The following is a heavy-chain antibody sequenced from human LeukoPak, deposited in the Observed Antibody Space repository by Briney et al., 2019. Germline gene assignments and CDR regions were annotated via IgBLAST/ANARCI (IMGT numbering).Heavy chain of an antibody. CDR3: ARQPAGYYGKTGYYPYYFDY. D-gene: IGHD3-22*01. Sequence: PSETLSLTCTVSGGSINNYCWSWVRQPPGKGLEWIGYIFYTGSTKYGPSLNSRVTISLDTSKNQFSLKLSSVTAADTAVYYCARQPAGYYGKTGYYPYYFDYWGQGTLVTVSS. V-gene: IGHV4-59*08. CDR1: GGSINNYC. CDR2: IFYTGST. J-gene: IGHJ4*02.